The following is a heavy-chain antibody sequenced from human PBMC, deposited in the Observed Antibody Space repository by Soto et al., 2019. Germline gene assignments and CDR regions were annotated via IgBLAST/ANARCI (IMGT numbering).Heavy chain of an antibody. Sequence: QVQLVESGGGVVQPGRSLKLSCTTSGFTFSLYGMHWVRQAPGKGLEWLAVISFDAKNIYYADSVKGRFTISRDNSNTTLFLQMSHLRADDTAVYFCAKGSQAAAVLDHWGQGALVTVAS. CDR3: AKGSQAAAVLDH. D-gene: IGHD6-25*01. V-gene: IGHV3-30*18. J-gene: IGHJ4*02. CDR2: ISFDAKNI. CDR1: GFTFSLYG.